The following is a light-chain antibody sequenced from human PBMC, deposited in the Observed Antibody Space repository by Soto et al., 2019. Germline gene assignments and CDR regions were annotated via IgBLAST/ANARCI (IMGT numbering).Light chain of an antibody. Sequence: QAVVTQEPSLTVSPGGTVTLTCGSSTGAVTSSHYPYWFQQKPGQAPRTLIYDTSNKHSWTPARFSGSLLGGKAALTLSGAEPEDEAEYYCLLSYSDGVVFGGGTQLTVL. CDR3: LLSYSDGVV. CDR1: TGAVTSSHY. V-gene: IGLV7-46*01. J-gene: IGLJ2*01. CDR2: DTS.